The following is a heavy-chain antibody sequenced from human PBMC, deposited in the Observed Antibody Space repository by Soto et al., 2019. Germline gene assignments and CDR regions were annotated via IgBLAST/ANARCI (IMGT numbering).Heavy chain of an antibody. CDR3: ARDYGDYVFDY. J-gene: IGHJ4*02. CDR1: GYTFTSNY. CDR2: IQPSSGFT. Sequence: QVQLVQSGAEVKKPGASVKLSCRASGYTFTSNYMHWVRQAPGQGREWMGRIQPSSGFTRVAQTLQGRFSMTRDTSTSTVYMELRSLTSHDTAVYFCARDYGDYVFDYWGQGTLVTVSS. D-gene: IGHD4-17*01. V-gene: IGHV1-46*01.